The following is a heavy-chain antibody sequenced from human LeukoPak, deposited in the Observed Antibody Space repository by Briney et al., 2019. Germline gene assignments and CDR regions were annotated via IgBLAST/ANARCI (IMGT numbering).Heavy chain of an antibody. D-gene: IGHD4-17*01. Sequence: ASVKVSCKASGYTFTSYDINWVRQATGQGLEWMGWMNPNSGNTGYAQKFQGRVTMTRNTSISTASMELSSLRSEDTAVYYCARTAYGDGGDYFDYWGQGTLVTVSS. V-gene: IGHV1-8*01. CDR3: ARTAYGDGGDYFDY. J-gene: IGHJ4*02. CDR1: GYTFTSYD. CDR2: MNPNSGNT.